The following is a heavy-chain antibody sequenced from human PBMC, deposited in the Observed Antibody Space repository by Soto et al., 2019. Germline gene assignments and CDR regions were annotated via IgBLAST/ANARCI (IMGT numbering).Heavy chain of an antibody. Sequence: QVQLVESGGGVVQPGRSLRLSCAASGFTFSSYGMHWVRQAPGKGLEWVAVISYDGSNKYYADSVKGRFTISRDNSKNTLYLQMNSLRAEDTDVYYCAKWATSSYYYYMDVWGKGTTVTVSS. J-gene: IGHJ6*03. CDR2: ISYDGSNK. D-gene: IGHD5-12*01. V-gene: IGHV3-30*18. CDR3: AKWATSSYYYYMDV. CDR1: GFTFSSYG.